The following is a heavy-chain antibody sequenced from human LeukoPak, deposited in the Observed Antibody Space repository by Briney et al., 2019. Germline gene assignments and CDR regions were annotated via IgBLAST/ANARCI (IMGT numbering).Heavy chain of an antibody. CDR3: ARDSEIYGDPSSPDY. CDR1: GFTFSSYG. Sequence: GGSLRLSCAASGFTFSSYGMHWVRQAPGKGLEWVAVIWYDGSNKYYADSVKGRFTISRDNSKNTLYLQMNSLRAEDTAVYYCARDSEIYGDPSSPDYWGQGTLVTVSS. CDR2: IWYDGSNK. J-gene: IGHJ4*02. V-gene: IGHV3-33*01. D-gene: IGHD4-17*01.